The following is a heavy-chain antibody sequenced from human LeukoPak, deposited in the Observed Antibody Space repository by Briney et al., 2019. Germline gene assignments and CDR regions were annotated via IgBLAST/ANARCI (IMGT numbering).Heavy chain of an antibody. Sequence: SETLSLTCTVAGGSISSYYWSWIRQPPGKGLEWIGYIYYSGSTNYNPSLKSRVTISVDTSKNQFSLKLSSVTAADTAVYYCARGDYYDSSGYFDYWGQGTLVTVSS. CDR2: IYYSGST. D-gene: IGHD3-22*01. J-gene: IGHJ4*02. V-gene: IGHV4-59*01. CDR3: ARGDYYDSSGYFDY. CDR1: GGSISSYY.